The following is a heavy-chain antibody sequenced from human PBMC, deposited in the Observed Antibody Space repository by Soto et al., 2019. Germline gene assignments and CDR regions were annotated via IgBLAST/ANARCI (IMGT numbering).Heavy chain of an antibody. CDR2: TYYRSKWYN. J-gene: IGHJ6*03. D-gene: IGHD3-10*01. V-gene: IGHV6-1*01. CDR1: GDSVSSNSAA. CDR3: ARDRGSPSYYYYYYMDV. Sequence: KQSQTLSLTCAISGDSVSSNSAAWNWIRQSPSRGLEWLGRTYYRSKWYNDYAVSVKSRITINPDTSKNQFSLQLNSVTPEDTAVYYCARDRGSPSYYYYYYMDVWGKGTTVTVSS.